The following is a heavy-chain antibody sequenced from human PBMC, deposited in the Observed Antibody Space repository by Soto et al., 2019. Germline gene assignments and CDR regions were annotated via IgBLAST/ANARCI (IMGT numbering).Heavy chain of an antibody. V-gene: IGHV5-51*01. Sequence: EVQLVQSGAEVKKPGESLKISCKASGYTFIDYWIGWVRQMPGKGLEWMGIVYPRDSDTRYSPSFQGQVTISADRSTGTAFLQWRSLKASDTALYYCARPPLPGYSIHFNSWGQGTLVTVSS. CDR1: GYTFIDYW. CDR3: ARPPLPGYSIHFNS. D-gene: IGHD2-15*01. J-gene: IGHJ4*02. CDR2: VYPRDSDT.